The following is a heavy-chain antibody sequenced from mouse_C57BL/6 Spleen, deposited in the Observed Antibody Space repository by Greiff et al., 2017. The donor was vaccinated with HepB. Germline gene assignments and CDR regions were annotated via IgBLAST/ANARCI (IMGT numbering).Heavy chain of an antibody. D-gene: IGHD1-1*01. V-gene: IGHV1-55*01. CDR3: ARTPYYYGSSLYYFDY. Sequence: VQLQQPGAELVKPGASVKMSCKASGYTFTSYWITWVKQRPGQGLEWIGDIYPGSGSTNYNEKFKSKATLTSDTSSSTAYMQLSSLTSEDSAIYFCARTPYYYGSSLYYFDYWGQGTTLTVSS. CDR1: GYTFTSYW. CDR2: IYPGSGST. J-gene: IGHJ2*01.